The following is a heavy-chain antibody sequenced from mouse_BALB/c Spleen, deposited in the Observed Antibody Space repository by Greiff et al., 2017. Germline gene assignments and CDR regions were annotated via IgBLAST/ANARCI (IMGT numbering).Heavy chain of an antibody. V-gene: IGHV14-4*02. CDR2: IDPENGDT. CDR3: NEVYYGSSFHFDY. D-gene: IGHD1-1*01. CDR1: GFNIKDYY. J-gene: IGHJ2*01. Sequence: VQLQQSGAELVRSGASVKLSCTASGFNIKDYYMHWVKQRPEQGLEWIGWIDPENGDTEYAPKFQGKATMTADTSSNTAYLQLSSLTSEDTAVYYCNEVYYGSSFHFDYWGQGTTLTVSS.